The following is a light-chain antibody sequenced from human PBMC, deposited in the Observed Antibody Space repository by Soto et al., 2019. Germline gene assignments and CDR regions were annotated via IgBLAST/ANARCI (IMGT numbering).Light chain of an antibody. CDR1: QTVSASY. CDR3: QQYDSSPFT. J-gene: IGKJ2*01. Sequence: EIVLTQSPGTLSLSPGERATLSCGASQTVSASYLAWYQQKPGQAPRLLIYGASRRATGIPDRFSAGGSGTDFTLTISRLEPEDFAVYYCQQYDSSPFTFGQGTKVEIK. V-gene: IGKV3-20*01. CDR2: GAS.